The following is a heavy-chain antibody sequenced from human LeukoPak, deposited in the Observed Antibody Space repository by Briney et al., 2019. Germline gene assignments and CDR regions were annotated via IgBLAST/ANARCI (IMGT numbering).Heavy chain of an antibody. CDR1: GFTFSSYG. D-gene: IGHD3-10*01. CDR3: AKDFGRFGELLSYYFDY. V-gene: IGHV3-33*06. Sequence: GRSLRLSCAASGFTFSSYGMHWVRQAPGKGLEWVAVIWYGGSNKYYADSVKGRFTISRDNSKNTLYLQMNSLRAEDTAVYYCAKDFGRFGELLSYYFDYWGQGTLVTVSS. CDR2: IWYGGSNK. J-gene: IGHJ4*02.